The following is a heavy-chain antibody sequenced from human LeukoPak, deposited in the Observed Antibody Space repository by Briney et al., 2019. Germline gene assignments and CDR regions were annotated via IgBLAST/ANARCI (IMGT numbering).Heavy chain of an antibody. D-gene: IGHD3-22*01. CDR3: ARGGRYYYDSSGWHSAFDI. J-gene: IGHJ3*02. Sequence: ASVKVSCKASGYTFTSYGISWVRQAPGQGLEWMGWISAYNGNTNYAQKLQGRVTMTTDTSTSTAYMELRSLRSDDTAVYYCARGGRYYYDSSGWHSAFDIRGQGTMVTVSS. V-gene: IGHV1-18*01. CDR1: GYTFTSYG. CDR2: ISAYNGNT.